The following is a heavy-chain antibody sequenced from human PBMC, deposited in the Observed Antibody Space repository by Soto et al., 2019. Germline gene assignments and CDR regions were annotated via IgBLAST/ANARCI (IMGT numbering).Heavy chain of an antibody. J-gene: IGHJ5*02. CDR1: GFTFSSYS. V-gene: IGHV3-15*07. CDR2: IKSKAHGGQI. CDR3: TAEDGWFDP. Sequence: GGSLRLSCASSGFTFSSYSMNWVRQAPGMGRVWVGRIKSKAHGGQIAYAAPVKGRFTISRDDSKDALYLEMNSLKTEETAVYYCTAEDGWFDPWGQGTLVTVSS.